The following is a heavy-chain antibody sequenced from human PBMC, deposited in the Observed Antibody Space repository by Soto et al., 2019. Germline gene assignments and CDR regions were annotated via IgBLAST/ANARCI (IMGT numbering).Heavy chain of an antibody. D-gene: IGHD3-16*02. CDR1: GGSISSGGYS. V-gene: IGHV4-30-2*01. CDR3: ARGGYDYVWGSYRWYYFDY. Sequence: SETLSLTCAVSGGSISSGGYSWSWIRQPPGKGLEWIGYIYHSGSTYYNPSLKSRVTISVDRSKNQFSLKLSSVTAADTAVYYCARGGYDYVWGSYRWYYFDYWGQGTLVTVSS. CDR2: IYHSGST. J-gene: IGHJ4*02.